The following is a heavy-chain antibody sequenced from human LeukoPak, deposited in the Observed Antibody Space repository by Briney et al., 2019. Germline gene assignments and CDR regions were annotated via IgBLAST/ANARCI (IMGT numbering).Heavy chain of an antibody. V-gene: IGHV3-64D*06. Sequence: QPGGSLRLSCSVSGFTFSTYVMHWVRQAPGKGLEYVSAISSNGDNTYYADSVKGRFTISRDNSKNTLYLQMSSLRADDTAVYYCVRGTGYWGQGTLVTVS. CDR1: GFTFSTYV. J-gene: IGHJ4*02. CDR2: ISSNGDNT. CDR3: VRGTGY.